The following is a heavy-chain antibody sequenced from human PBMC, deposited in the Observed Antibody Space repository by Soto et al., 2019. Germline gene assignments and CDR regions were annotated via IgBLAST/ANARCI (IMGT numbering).Heavy chain of an antibody. CDR3: VKGTRGEYYYYYNGVDV. CDR2: ISDTGGSR. J-gene: IGHJ6*02. D-gene: IGHD3-16*01. Sequence: PGGSLRLACSATGFTFNMYAMHWVRPAQGTVLEYVSAISDTGGSRCLAAAVKGRSTKSRDNARAELFLQMSGLRAENMAVYYSVKGTRGEYYYYYNGVDVWGQGTTVTVSS. CDR1: GFTFNMYA. V-gene: IGHV3-64D*06.